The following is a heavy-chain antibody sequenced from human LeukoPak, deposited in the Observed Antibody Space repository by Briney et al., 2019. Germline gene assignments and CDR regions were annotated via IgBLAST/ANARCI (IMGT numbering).Heavy chain of an antibody. J-gene: IGHJ6*02. D-gene: IGHD6-25*01. CDR1: GGSISSGGYY. CDR2: IYYSGST. CDR3: ARGGAANYYYYYGMDV. Sequence: SETLSLTCTVSGGSISSGGYYWSWIRLHPGKGLEWIGYIYYSGSTHYNPSLKSRVTISVDTSKNQFSLKLSSVTAADTAVYYCARGGAANYYYYYGMDVWGQGTTVTVSS. V-gene: IGHV4-31*03.